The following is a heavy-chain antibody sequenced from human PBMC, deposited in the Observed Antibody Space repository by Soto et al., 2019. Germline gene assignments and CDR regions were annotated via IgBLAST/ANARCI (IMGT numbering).Heavy chain of an antibody. V-gene: IGHV4-39*07. CDR2: IYYSGST. Sequence: SETLSLTCTVSGGSISSSSYYWGRIRQPPGKGLEWIGSIYYSGSTNYNPSLKSRVTISVDTSKNQFSLKLSSVTAADTAVYYCARGLRYFDWLPRRGFDYWGQGTLVTVSS. CDR3: ARGLRYFDWLPRRGFDY. J-gene: IGHJ4*02. CDR1: GGSISSSSYY. D-gene: IGHD3-9*01.